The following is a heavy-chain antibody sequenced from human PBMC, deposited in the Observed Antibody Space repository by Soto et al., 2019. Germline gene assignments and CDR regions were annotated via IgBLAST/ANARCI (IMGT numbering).Heavy chain of an antibody. D-gene: IGHD2-15*01. V-gene: IGHV1-3*01. CDR3: ARGIATGQLDP. CDR1: GYTFSRYT. Sequence: ASLKGSWKAAGYTFSRYTMNWGRQAPGQRLEWMGWINPDNGNTKSSQKFQDRVIITRDTSASTAYMDLSSLRSEDTAVYYCARGIATGQLDPWGQGTLVTVSS. CDR2: INPDNGNT. J-gene: IGHJ5*02.